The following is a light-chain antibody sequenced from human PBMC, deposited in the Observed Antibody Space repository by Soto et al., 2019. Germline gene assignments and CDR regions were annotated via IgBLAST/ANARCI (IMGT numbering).Light chain of an antibody. CDR1: QSILTY. V-gene: IGKV3-11*01. CDR2: DAS. CDR3: QQRPTSPPFT. Sequence: DIVLTQSPATLSVSPGERATLSCSASQSILTYLAWYQQKPGQAPRLHIYDASNRATGVPARFTGSGSGTDFNLTISNVEPEDFAIYYCQQRPTSPPFTFGPGTRVAIK. J-gene: IGKJ3*01.